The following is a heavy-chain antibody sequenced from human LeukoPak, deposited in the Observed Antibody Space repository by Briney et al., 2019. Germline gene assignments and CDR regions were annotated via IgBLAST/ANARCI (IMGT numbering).Heavy chain of an antibody. CDR3: ARGVRSAGTVYYYYYMDV. Sequence: PETLSLTCAVYGGSFSGYYWSWIRQPPGKGLEWIGEINHSGSTNYNPSLKSRVTISVDTSKNQFSLKLSSVTAADTAVYYCARGVRSAGTVYYYYYMDVWGKGTTVTVSS. V-gene: IGHV4-34*01. CDR2: INHSGST. CDR1: GGSFSGYY. J-gene: IGHJ6*03. D-gene: IGHD6-13*01.